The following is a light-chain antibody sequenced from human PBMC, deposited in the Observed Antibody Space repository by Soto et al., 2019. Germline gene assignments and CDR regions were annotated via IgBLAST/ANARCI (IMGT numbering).Light chain of an antibody. CDR1: QSVGSD. Sequence: EMVMTQSPASLSVSLGEGATLSCRASQSVGSDIAWYQQTPGQAPRLLIYGASTRATGIPARFSGSGSGTEFPLTISSLQSEDFAVYYCQQYQDWPTFGQGTKVEIK. J-gene: IGKJ1*01. CDR2: GAS. CDR3: QQYQDWPT. V-gene: IGKV3-15*01.